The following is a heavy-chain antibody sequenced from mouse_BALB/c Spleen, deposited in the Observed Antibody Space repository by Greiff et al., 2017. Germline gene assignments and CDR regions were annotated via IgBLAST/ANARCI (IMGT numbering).Heavy chain of an antibody. CDR1: GFSLTGYG. D-gene: IGHD1-1*01. J-gene: IGHJ3*01. CDR3: ARDNYYGSSYPFAY. CDR2: IWGDGST. V-gene: IGHV2-6-7*01. Sequence: VQLVESGPGLVAPSQSLSITCTVSGFSLTGYGVNWVRQPPGKGLEWLGMIWGDGSTDYNSALKSRLSISKDNSKSQVFLKMNSLQTDDTARYYCARDNYYGSSYPFAYWGQGTLVTVSA.